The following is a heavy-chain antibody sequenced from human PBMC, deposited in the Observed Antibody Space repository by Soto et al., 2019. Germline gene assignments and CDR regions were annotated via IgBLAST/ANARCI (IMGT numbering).Heavy chain of an antibody. Sequence: QITLKESGPTLVKPTQTLTLTCTFSGFSLSTSAIGVGWIRQPPGKALEWLALVYWDDDKRYSPSLESRLTITKYTSKNLVVLTMTNMDPVDTATYYCAHGPVVTAIAWYFDYWGQGTLVTVSS. J-gene: IGHJ4*02. CDR1: GFSLSTSAIG. CDR2: VYWDDDK. D-gene: IGHD2-21*02. CDR3: AHGPVVTAIAWYFDY. V-gene: IGHV2-5*02.